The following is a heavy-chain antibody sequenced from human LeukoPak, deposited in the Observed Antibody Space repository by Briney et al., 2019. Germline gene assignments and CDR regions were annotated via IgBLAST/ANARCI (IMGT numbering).Heavy chain of an antibody. Sequence: GESLMISCKGSEYSFTSDWIGWLRQMPGKRLEWMRVVYPGDSDTRYSPSFQGQVTISVDKSLSTAYLQRSCLNASDTAMYYCARLASGYDWWYYYYMDIWGKGTTVTASS. CDR2: VYPGDSDT. D-gene: IGHD5-12*01. CDR1: EYSFTSDW. CDR3: ARLASGYDWWYYYYMDI. V-gene: IGHV5-51*01. J-gene: IGHJ6*03.